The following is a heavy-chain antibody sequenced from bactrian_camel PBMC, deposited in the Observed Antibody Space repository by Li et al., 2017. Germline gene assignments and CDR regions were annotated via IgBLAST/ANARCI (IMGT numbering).Heavy chain of an antibody. Sequence: HVQLVESGGGSVEAGESLRLSCVGSDFSRYYMGWFRQAPGKDREGVAVVDADGSITYSESVKGRFTISRDSAKNTVYLQMNNLQPEDTATYYCAEGRGSRGEHCYSLNYWGQGTQVTVS. V-gene: IGHV3S53*01. J-gene: IGHJ4*01. CDR2: VDADGSI. CDR3: AEGRGSRGEHCYSLNY. CDR1: DFSRYY. D-gene: IGHD6*01.